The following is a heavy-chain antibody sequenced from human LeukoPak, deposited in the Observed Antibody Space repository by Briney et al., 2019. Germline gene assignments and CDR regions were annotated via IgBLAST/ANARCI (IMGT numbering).Heavy chain of an antibody. D-gene: IGHD1-26*01. J-gene: IGHJ4*02. CDR3: AREHVVGATKVLRRYFDY. Sequence: PGGSLRLSCAASGFTFSSFQMNWVRQAPGKGLEWVSYISGSGSTIYYADSVKGRFTISRDNAKNSLYLQMNSLRAEDTAVYYCAREHVVGATKVLRRYFDYWGQGTLVTVSS. CDR1: GFTFSSFQ. V-gene: IGHV3-48*03. CDR2: ISGSGSTI.